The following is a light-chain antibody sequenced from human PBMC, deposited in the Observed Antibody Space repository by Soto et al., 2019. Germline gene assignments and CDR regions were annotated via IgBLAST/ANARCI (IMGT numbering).Light chain of an antibody. V-gene: IGKV2-28*01. J-gene: IGKJ1*01. CDR2: LGS. CDR3: MQALQTWT. Sequence: DIVMTQSPLSLPVTPEEPASISCRSSQSLLHSNGYNYLDWYLQKPGQSPQLLIYLGSNRASGVPDRFSGSASGTDFTLKISRVEAEYVGVYYCMQALQTWTFGQGTKVDIK. CDR1: QSLLHSNGYNY.